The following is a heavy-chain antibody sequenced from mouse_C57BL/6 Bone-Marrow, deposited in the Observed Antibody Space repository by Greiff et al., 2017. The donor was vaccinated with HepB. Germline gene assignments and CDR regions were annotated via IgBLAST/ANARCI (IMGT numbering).Heavy chain of an antibody. CDR2: ISDGGSYT. CDR1: GFTFSSYA. V-gene: IGHV5-4*01. J-gene: IGHJ1*03. CDR3: ALSPRAYFDV. D-gene: IGHD3-1*01. Sequence: VQLKESGGGLVKPGGSLKLSCAASGFTFSSYAMSWVRQTPEKRLEWVATISDGGSYTYYPDNVKGRFTISRDNAKNNLYLQMSHLKSEDTAMYYCALSPRAYFDVWGTGTTVTVSS.